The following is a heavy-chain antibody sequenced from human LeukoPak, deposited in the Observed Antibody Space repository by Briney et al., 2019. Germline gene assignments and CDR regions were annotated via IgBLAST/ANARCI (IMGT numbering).Heavy chain of an antibody. CDR2: ISGSGGST. V-gene: IGHV3-23*01. CDR1: GFTFSSYA. J-gene: IGHJ6*03. Sequence: PGGSLRLSCAASGFTFSSYAMSWVRQAPGKGLEWVSAISGSGGSTYYADSVKGRFTISRDNSKNTLYLQMNSLRAEDTAVYYCAKDSAVYCSGGSCYYYYYMDVWGKGTTVTVSS. CDR3: AKDSAVYCSGGSCYYYYYMDV. D-gene: IGHD2-15*01.